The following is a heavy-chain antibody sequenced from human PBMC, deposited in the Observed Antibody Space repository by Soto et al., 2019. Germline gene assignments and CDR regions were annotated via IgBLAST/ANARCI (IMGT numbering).Heavy chain of an antibody. CDR3: AIDSQHLDAFDI. CDR1: GYTFTSYD. CDR2: MNPNSGNT. Sequence: ASVKVSCKASGYTFTSYDINWVRQATGQGLEWMGWMNPNSGNTAYAQKFQGRVTMTEDTSADTAYMELSSLRSEDTAVYYCAIDSQHLDAFDIWGQGTMVTVSS. V-gene: IGHV1-8*01. J-gene: IGHJ3*02.